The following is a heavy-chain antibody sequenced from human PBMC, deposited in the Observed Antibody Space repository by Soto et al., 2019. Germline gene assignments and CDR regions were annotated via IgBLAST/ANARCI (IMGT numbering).Heavy chain of an antibody. J-gene: IGHJ4*02. CDR2: IYWDDDK. CDR1: GFSLSTSGVG. V-gene: IGHV2-5*02. Sequence: QITLKESGPTLVKPTQTLTLTCTFSGFSLSTSGVGVGWIRQPPGKALEWLALIYWDDDKRYSPSLKSRLTITNDTSKNQVVLTMTNMDPVDTATYYCAHRNPNIWDFDYWGQGTLVTVSS. D-gene: IGHD7-27*01. CDR3: AHRNPNIWDFDY.